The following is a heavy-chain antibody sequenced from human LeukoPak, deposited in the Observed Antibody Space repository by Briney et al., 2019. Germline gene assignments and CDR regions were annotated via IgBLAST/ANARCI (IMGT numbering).Heavy chain of an antibody. Sequence: PGGSLRLSCAASGFTFSTYSMSWVRQAPGKGLEWVSAFSDTTYYADSVKGRFTISRDNSKNTLYLKMNSLRAEETAIYYCAKRVAKVGYYYFEPWGQGTLVTVSS. D-gene: IGHD5-18*01. J-gene: IGHJ4*02. V-gene: IGHV3-23*01. CDR1: GFTFSTYS. CDR3: AKRVAKVGYYYFEP. CDR2: FSDTT.